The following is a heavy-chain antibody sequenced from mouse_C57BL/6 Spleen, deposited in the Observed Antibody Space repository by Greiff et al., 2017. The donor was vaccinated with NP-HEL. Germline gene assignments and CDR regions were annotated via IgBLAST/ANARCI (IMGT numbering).Heavy chain of an antibody. V-gene: IGHV1-50*01. D-gene: IGHD3-3*01. Sequence: QVQLQQPGAELVKPGASVKLSCKASGYTFTSYWMQWVKQRPGQGLEWIGEIDPSDSYTNYNQKFKGKATLTVDTSSSTAYIQLSSLTSEDSAVEYCARRAGEAMDYWGQGTSVTVSS. CDR1: GYTFTSYW. CDR3: ARRAGEAMDY. J-gene: IGHJ4*01. CDR2: IDPSDSYT.